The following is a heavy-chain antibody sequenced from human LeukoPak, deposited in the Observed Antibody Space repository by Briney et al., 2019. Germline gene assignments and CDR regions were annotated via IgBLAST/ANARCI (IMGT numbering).Heavy chain of an antibody. CDR3: ARDGRFPPEVLPRYFDY. CDR1: GGSISAYY. V-gene: IGHV4-34*01. CDR2: IHHSGTT. D-gene: IGHD1-26*01. Sequence: PSETLSLTCTVSGGSISAYYWSWIRQAPGKTLEWIGEIHHSGTTNYNPSLKSRVNILIDPSKKQFSLKLSSVTAADTAVYYCARDGRFPPEVLPRYFDYWGQGTLVTVSS. J-gene: IGHJ4*02.